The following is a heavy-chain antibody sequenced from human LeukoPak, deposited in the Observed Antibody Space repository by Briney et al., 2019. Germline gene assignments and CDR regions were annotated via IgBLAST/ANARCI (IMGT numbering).Heavy chain of an antibody. V-gene: IGHV3-30*01. CDR2: TAYEGGER. CDR1: GSTFSGHL. CDR3: AREGDRHLTFDY. Sequence: GGSLRLSCAASGSTFSGHLLHWVRQAPGRGLEWVAGTAYEGGERYYADSVSGRFTISRDNSDNTVYLQMNGLRLEDTAVYFCAREGDRHLTFDYWGRGTLVTVSS. J-gene: IGHJ4*02. D-gene: IGHD3-16*01.